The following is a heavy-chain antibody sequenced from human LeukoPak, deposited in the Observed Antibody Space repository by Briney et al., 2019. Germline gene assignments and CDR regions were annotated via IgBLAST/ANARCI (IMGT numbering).Heavy chain of an antibody. CDR3: ARGYSDYVSRYYYYMDV. CDR2: ISTSSSYI. CDR1: GFTFSSYT. V-gene: IGHV3-21*01. J-gene: IGHJ6*03. Sequence: GGSLRLSCAASGFTFSSYTMNWVRQAPGKGLEWVSSISTSSSYIYYADSVKGRFTISRDNAKNSLYLQMNSLRAEDTAVYYCARGYSDYVSRYYYYMDVWGKGTTVTVSS. D-gene: IGHD5-12*01.